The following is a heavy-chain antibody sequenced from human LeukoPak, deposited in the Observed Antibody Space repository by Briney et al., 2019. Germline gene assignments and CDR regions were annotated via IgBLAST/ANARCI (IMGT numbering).Heavy chain of an antibody. CDR3: ARGQKYRNGYTVTELGSGYFAY. CDR1: GGSFSGYY. Sequence: SETLSLTCAVYGGSFSGYYWSWIRQPPGKGLEWIGYIYYSGRTNYNPSLKSRVTISVDTSKNQFSLTLSSVTTADTAVYYCARGQKYRNGYTVTELGSGYFAYWGQGTLVTVSS. J-gene: IGHJ4*02. CDR2: IYYSGRT. V-gene: IGHV4-59*01. D-gene: IGHD5-18*01.